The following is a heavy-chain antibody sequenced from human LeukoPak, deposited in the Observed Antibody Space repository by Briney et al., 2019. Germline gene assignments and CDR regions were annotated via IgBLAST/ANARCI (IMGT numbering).Heavy chain of an antibody. CDR2: IYYSGST. CDR1: GGSISSYY. Sequence: PSETLSLTCTVSGGSISSYYWSWIRQPPGKGLEWIGYIYYSGSTNYNPSLKSRVTISVDTSKNQFTLKLSSVTAADTAVYYCARGIPHYDFWSGPEMYYFDYWDQGTLVTVSS. J-gene: IGHJ4*02. D-gene: IGHD3-3*01. CDR3: ARGIPHYDFWSGPEMYYFDY. V-gene: IGHV4-59*08.